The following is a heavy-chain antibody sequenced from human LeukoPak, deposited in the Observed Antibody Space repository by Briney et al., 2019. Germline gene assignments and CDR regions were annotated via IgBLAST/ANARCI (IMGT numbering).Heavy chain of an antibody. D-gene: IGHD6-13*01. J-gene: IGHJ3*02. Sequence: PGGSLRLSCAASGFTFSNYWMSWVRQAPGKGLEWVANIKQDGSEKNYVDSVKGRFTISRDNAKNSLYLQMNSLRAEDTALYYCVRDFYSSSRYGGAFDIWGQGTMVTVSS. V-gene: IGHV3-7*01. CDR1: GFTFSNYW. CDR2: IKQDGSEK. CDR3: VRDFYSSSRYGGAFDI.